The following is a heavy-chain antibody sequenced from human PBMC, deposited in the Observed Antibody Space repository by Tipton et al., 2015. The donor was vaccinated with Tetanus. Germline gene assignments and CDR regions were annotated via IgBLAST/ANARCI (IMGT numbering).Heavy chain of an antibody. CDR1: GYTFTGYY. CDR2: NDPNSGGT. V-gene: IGHV1-2*02. CDR3: ARDRGDYIYFGMDV. J-gene: IGHJ6*02. D-gene: IGHD3-22*01. Sequence: QLVQSGAEVKKPGASVKVSCTASGYTFTGYYIYWVRQAPGPGLERMGWNDPNSGGTNYAQKFQGRVTKTRDTSISSAYMELKSLRSDEAAVYYCARDRGDYIYFGMDVWGPGTTVTVS.